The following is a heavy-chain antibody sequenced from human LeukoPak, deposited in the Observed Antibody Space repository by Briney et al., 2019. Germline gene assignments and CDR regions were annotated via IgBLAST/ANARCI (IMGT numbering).Heavy chain of an antibody. J-gene: IGHJ4*02. CDR1: GFTFSSYW. Sequence: EPGGSLRLSCAASGFTFSSYWMHWVRQAPGKGLVWVSRINSDGSSTSYADSVKGRFTISRDNAKNTLYLQMNSLRAEDTAVYYCARELDYGDYLLGFDYWGQGTLVTVSS. CDR3: ARELDYGDYLLGFDY. V-gene: IGHV3-74*01. D-gene: IGHD4-17*01. CDR2: INSDGSST.